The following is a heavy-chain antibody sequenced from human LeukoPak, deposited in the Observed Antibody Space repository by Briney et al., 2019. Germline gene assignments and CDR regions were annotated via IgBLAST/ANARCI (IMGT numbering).Heavy chain of an antibody. D-gene: IGHD3-22*01. CDR2: IYYSGST. CDR1: GGSISSYY. J-gene: IGHJ4*02. V-gene: IGHV4-59*01. CDR3: ARDRSHDSSGYPFDY. Sequence: SETLSLTCTVSGGSISSYYWSWIRQPPGKGLEWIGYIYYSGSTNYNPSLKSRVTISVDTSKNQFPLKLSSVTAADTAVYYCARDRSHDSSGYPFDYWGQGTLVTVSS.